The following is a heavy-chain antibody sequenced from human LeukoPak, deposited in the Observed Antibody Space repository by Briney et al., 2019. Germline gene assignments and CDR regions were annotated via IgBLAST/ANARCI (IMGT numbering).Heavy chain of an antibody. CDR1: GFTFSSYS. D-gene: IGHD3-16*01. CDR3: ARVTVITFGGAARDY. J-gene: IGHJ4*02. V-gene: IGHV3-48*04. Sequence: GGSLRLSCAASGFTFSSYSMNWVRQAPGKGLEWVSYISSSSSTIYYADSVKGRFTISRDNAKNSLYLQMNSLRAEDTAVYYCARVTVITFGGAARDYWGQGTLVTVSS. CDR2: ISSSSSTI.